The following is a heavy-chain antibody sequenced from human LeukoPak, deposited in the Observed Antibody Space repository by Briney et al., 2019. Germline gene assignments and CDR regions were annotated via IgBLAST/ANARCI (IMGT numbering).Heavy chain of an antibody. CDR3: ARDGDYYY. Sequence: SETLSLTCTVSGGSISSSSYYWGWIRPPPGKGLEWLGSIYYSGSTYYTPSLQIRVTISVDTSKNQFSLKLSAVTAADTAVYYCARDGDYYYWGQGTLVTVSS. D-gene: IGHD4-17*01. J-gene: IGHJ4*02. V-gene: IGHV4-39*02. CDR1: GGSISSSSYY. CDR2: IYYSGST.